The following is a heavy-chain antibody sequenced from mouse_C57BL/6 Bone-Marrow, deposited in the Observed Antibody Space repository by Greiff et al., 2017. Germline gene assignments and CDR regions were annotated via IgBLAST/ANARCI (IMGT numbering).Heavy chain of an antibody. CDR1: GFTFSSYG. CDR2: ISSGGSYT. V-gene: IGHV5-6*02. J-gene: IGHJ2*01. D-gene: IGHD6-1*01. CDR3: ARQPYNFDY. Sequence: EVMLVESGGDLVKPGGSLKLSCAASGFTFSSYGMSWVRQTPDKRLEWVATISSGGSYTSYPDSVKGRFTISRDNAKNYLDLQMSSLKAEDTAMYYCARQPYNFDYWGQGTTLTVSS.